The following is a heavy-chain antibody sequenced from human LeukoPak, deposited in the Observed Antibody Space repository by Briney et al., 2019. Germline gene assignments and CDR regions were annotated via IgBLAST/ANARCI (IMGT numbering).Heavy chain of an antibody. V-gene: IGHV1-8*01. J-gene: IGHJ4*02. CDR1: GYTFTSYD. D-gene: IGHD2-2*01. CDR2: MNPNSGNT. CDR3: ARPRGTGRYQLLPRGCFDY. Sequence: ASVKVSCKASGYTFTSYDVNWVRQATGQGLEWMGWMNPNSGNTGYAQKFQGWVTMTRDTSISTAYMELSRLRSDDTAVYYCARPRGTGRYQLLPRGCFDYWGQGTLVTVSS.